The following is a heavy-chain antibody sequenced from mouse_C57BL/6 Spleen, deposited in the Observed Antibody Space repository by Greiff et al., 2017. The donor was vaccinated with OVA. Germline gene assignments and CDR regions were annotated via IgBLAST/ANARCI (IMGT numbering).Heavy chain of an antibody. CDR2: IYPRSGNT. V-gene: IGHV1-81*01. CDR1: GYTFTSYG. D-gene: IGHD1-3*01. J-gene: IGHJ2*01. CDR3: ARSESKLSYYFDY. Sequence: VQLQQSGAELARPGASVKLSCKASGYTFTSYGISWVKQRTGQGLEWIGEIYPRSGNTYYNEQFKGKATLTADKSSSTAYMELRSLTSEDSAVYFCARSESKLSYYFDYWGQGTTLTVSS.